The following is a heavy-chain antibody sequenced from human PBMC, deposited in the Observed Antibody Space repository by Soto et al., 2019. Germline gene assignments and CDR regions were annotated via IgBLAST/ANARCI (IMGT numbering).Heavy chain of an antibody. CDR3: AKGYGASHSPVDY. CDR1: GFTFRSYA. CDR2: ISGSGDST. D-gene: IGHD1-26*01. Sequence: EVQLLESGGGLAQPGGSLRLSCAASGFTFRSYAMNWVRQAPGKGPEWVSGISGSGDSTYHANSVKGRFTISRDNAKNTLYLQVSSLRAEDTAVYYCAKGYGASHSPVDYWGQGALVTVSS. J-gene: IGHJ4*02. V-gene: IGHV3-23*01.